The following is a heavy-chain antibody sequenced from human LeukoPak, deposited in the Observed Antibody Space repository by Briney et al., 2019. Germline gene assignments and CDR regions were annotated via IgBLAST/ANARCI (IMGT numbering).Heavy chain of an antibody. V-gene: IGHV3-30*04. CDR2: ISYDGSNK. Sequence: PGGSLRLSCAASGFTFSSYAMHWVRQAPGKGLEWVAVISYDGSNKYYADSVKGRFTISRDNSKNTLYLQMNSLRAEDTAVYYCAGDPSYYDILTGYVYYYYMDVWGKGTTVTVSS. J-gene: IGHJ6*03. CDR3: AGDPSYYDILTGYVYYYYMDV. CDR1: GFTFSSYA. D-gene: IGHD3-9*01.